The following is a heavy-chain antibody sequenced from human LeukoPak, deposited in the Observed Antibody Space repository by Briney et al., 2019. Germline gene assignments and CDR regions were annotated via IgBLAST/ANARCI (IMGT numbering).Heavy chain of an antibody. J-gene: IGHJ4*02. Sequence: PGGSLRLSCAASGFTFSSYAMSWVRQAPGKGLEWVSAISGSGGSTYYADSVKGRFTISRDNSKNTLYLQMNSLRAEDTAVYYCAKGHDSSGYYPYVFDYWGQGTLVTVSS. CDR3: AKGHDSSGYYPYVFDY. D-gene: IGHD3-22*01. CDR1: GFTFSSYA. CDR2: ISGSGGST. V-gene: IGHV3-23*01.